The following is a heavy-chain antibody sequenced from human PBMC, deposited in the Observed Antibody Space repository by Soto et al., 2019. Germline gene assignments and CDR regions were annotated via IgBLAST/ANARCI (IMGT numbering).Heavy chain of an antibody. CDR3: ARGRPAIAPRGIDS. V-gene: IGHV4-34*04. CDR1: GGSFSGSY. J-gene: IGHJ5*01. CDR2: ITISCST. D-gene: IGHD3-16*01. Sequence: PSETLSLTCAVFGGSFSGSYWSWIRQSPAKGLEWVGEITISCSTCNNPSLKSRGTISGYTDKYQFSLSVRLVTATAAAVYVCARGRPAIAPRGIDSWGQGTPVTVSS.